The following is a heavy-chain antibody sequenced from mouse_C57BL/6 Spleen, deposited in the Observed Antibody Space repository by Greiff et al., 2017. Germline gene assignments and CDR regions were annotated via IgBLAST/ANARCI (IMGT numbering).Heavy chain of an antibody. CDR1: GYTFTSYN. CDR3: ARRTRGYSDYDEN. D-gene: IGHD2-4*01. V-gene: IGHV1-12*01. CDR2: IYPGNGDT. Sequence: QVQLQQSGAELVRPGASVKMSCKASGYTFTSYNMHWVKRTPRQGLEWIGAIYPGNGDTSYNQKFKGKATLTVDKSSSTAYMQLSSLTSEDSAVYFCARRTRGYSDYDENWGQGTLVTVSA. J-gene: IGHJ3*01.